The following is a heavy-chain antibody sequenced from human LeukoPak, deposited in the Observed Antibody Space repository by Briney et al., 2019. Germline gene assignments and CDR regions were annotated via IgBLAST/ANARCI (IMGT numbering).Heavy chain of an antibody. CDR2: IKQGGSRQ. Sequence: GGSLRLSCAASGFTFTNFWMNWVRQAPGKGLEWVANIKQGGSRQSYVGSVTGRFTISRDNAKNSLYLQMNSLRAEDTAVYYCARGRDYGGDSVRAFDIWGQGTMVTVSS. CDR1: GFTFTNFW. CDR3: ARGRDYGGDSVRAFDI. V-gene: IGHV3-7*01. J-gene: IGHJ3*02. D-gene: IGHD4-23*01.